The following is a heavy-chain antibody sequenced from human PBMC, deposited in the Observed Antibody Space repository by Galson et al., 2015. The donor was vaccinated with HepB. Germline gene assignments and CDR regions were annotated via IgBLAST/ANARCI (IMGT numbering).Heavy chain of an antibody. Sequence: LRLSCAASGFTFSSYAMHWVRQAPGKGLEWVAVISYDGSNKYYADSVKGRFTTSRDNSKNTLYLQMNSLRAEDTAVYYCAREGADYYDFWSGYADGFDIWGQGTMVTVSS. CDR1: GFTFSSYA. CDR3: AREGADYYDFWSGYADGFDI. CDR2: ISYDGSNK. J-gene: IGHJ3*02. V-gene: IGHV3-30-3*01. D-gene: IGHD3-3*01.